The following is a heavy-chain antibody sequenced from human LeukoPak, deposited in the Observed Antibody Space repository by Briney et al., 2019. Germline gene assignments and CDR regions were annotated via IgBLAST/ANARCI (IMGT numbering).Heavy chain of an antibody. CDR1: GGSFSGYY. D-gene: IGHD2-2*01. CDR2: INHSGST. J-gene: IGHJ5*02. V-gene: IGHV4-34*01. CDR3: ARGEDIVVVPAAMRFDP. Sequence: SETLSLTCAVYGGSFSGYYWSWIRQPPGKGLECIGEINHSGSTNYNPSLKSRVTISVDTSKNQFSLKLSSVTAADTAVYYCARGEDIVVVPAAMRFDPWGQGTLVTASS.